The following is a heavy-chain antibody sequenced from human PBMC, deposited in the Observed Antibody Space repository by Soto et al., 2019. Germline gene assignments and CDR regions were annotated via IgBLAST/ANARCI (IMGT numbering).Heavy chain of an antibody. D-gene: IGHD3-10*01. J-gene: IGHJ4*02. V-gene: IGHV3-30*18. Sequence: QVQMVESGGGVAQPGGSLRLSCAVSGFTFSAFAMYWVRQAPGKGLEWVALISYDGRNEDYAESVRGRFTISRDNSKNTLYLEMNSLSAEDSAVYFCAKGVVREPAYFDDWGQGTLVTVSS. CDR3: AKGVVREPAYFDD. CDR2: ISYDGRNE. CDR1: GFTFSAFA.